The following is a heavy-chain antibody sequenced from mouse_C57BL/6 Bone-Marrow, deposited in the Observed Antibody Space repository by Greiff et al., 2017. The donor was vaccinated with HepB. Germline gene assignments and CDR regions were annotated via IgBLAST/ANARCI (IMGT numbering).Heavy chain of an antibody. CDR3: ARREAHWYFDV. Sequence: VHVKQSGAELVKPGASVKLSCTASGFNIKDYFMHWVKQRTEQGLEWIGRIDPEDGETKYAPKFQGKATITADTSSNTAYLQLSSLTSEDTAVYYCARREAHWYFDVWGTGTTVTVSS. CDR1: GFNIKDYF. V-gene: IGHV14-2*01. CDR2: IDPEDGET. J-gene: IGHJ1*03. D-gene: IGHD1-3*01.